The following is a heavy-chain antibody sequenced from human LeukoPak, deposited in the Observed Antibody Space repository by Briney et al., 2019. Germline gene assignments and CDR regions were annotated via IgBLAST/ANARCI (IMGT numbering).Heavy chain of an antibody. CDR2: IFYSGST. D-gene: IGHD4/OR15-4a*01. J-gene: IGHJ6*02. CDR1: GGSISSYY. CDR3: ARGRLEDYYYYYGMDV. Sequence: HAGTLSLTCTVCGGSISSYYWSWIRQPPGKGGEGIGYIFYSGSTNYTPSLMRRVTLSVHTSKIQFSLQLISVTAADTAVYYCARGRLEDYYYYYGMDVWGQATTLAVSS. V-gene: IGHV4-59*01.